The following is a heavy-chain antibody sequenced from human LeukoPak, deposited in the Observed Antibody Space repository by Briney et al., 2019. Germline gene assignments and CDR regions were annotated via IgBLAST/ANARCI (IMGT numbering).Heavy chain of an antibody. CDR1: GGAFSSYA. CDR2: IIPIFGTA. J-gene: IGHJ6*03. V-gene: IGHV1-69*13. CDR3: AREGFRDFFELGYYYYMDV. D-gene: IGHD3-3*01. Sequence: SVKVSCKASGGAFSSYAISWVRQAPGQGLEWMGGIIPIFGTANYAQKFQGRVTITADESTSTAYMELSSLRSEDTAVYYCAREGFRDFFELGYYYYMDVWGKGTTVTVSS.